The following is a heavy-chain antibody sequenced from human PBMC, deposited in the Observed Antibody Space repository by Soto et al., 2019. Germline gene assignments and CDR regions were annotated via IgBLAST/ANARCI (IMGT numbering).Heavy chain of an antibody. D-gene: IGHD6-13*01. CDR1: GYSFTSYW. CDR3: VRKGHSSSWFIDH. CDR2: IYPGDSDL. Sequence: GESLKISCKGSGYSFTSYWIGWVRQMPGKGLEWMGIIYPGDSDLRYSPSFEGQVTISADKSITTAYLQWSSLKASDSAMYYCVRKGHSSSWFIDHWGQGTQVTVSS. J-gene: IGHJ5*02. V-gene: IGHV5-51*01.